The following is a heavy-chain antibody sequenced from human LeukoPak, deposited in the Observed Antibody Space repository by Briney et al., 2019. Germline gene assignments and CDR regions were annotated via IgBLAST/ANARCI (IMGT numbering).Heavy chain of an antibody. V-gene: IGHV4-39*01. J-gene: IGHJ5*02. CDR2: IYDSGST. D-gene: IGHD3-10*01. CDR3: ARHYGP. CDR1: GGSLSGFY. Sequence: SETLSLTCAVDGGSLSGFYWSWIRQPPGKGLEWIGSIYDSGSTYYNPSLKSRVTISVDTSKNQFSLKLNSVTAADTAVYYCARHYGPWGQGTLVTVSS.